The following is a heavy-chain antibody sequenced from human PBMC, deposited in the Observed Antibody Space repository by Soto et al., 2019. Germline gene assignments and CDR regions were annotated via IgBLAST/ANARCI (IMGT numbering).Heavy chain of an antibody. CDR3: ARDPQGRFRFDP. CDR2: IWYDGSNK. J-gene: IGHJ5*02. CDR1: GFTFSSYG. Sequence: GGSLRLSCAASGFTFSSYGMHWVRQAPGKGLEWVAVIWYDGSNKYYADSVKGRFTISRDNSKNTLYLQMNSLRAEDTAVYYCARDPQGRFRFDPWGQGTPVPVYS. D-gene: IGHD3-10*01. V-gene: IGHV3-33*01.